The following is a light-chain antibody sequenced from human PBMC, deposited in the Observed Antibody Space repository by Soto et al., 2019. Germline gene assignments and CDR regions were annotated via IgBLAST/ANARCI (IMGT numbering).Light chain of an antibody. J-gene: IGKJ1*01. Sequence: MVLTQSPGSLSWWSGERVTVACGASQSVSSRYLAWYQQKHGQAPRLFIYGASSRATGIPDRFSGSVSGTDGTLTISSLQPEDGAVYDGQQSNEWTETFGHGTQVDIK. CDR1: QSVSSRY. CDR3: QQSNEWTET. V-gene: IGKV3-20*01. CDR2: GAS.